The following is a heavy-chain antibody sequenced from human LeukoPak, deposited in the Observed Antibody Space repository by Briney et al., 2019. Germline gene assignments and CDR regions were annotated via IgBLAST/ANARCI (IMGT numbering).Heavy chain of an antibody. CDR1: GFTFSTYG. V-gene: IGHV3-30*18. D-gene: IGHD6-19*01. CDR2: ISHDGSDK. J-gene: IGHJ4*02. Sequence: GRSLRLSCGASGFTFSTYGMHWVRQAPGKGLEWVAVISHDGSDKHYADSVKGRFSISRDNSKNTLYLQTNSLRGEDTAVYYCAKDLSGGWSRDYWGQGTLVTVSS. CDR3: AKDLSGGWSRDY.